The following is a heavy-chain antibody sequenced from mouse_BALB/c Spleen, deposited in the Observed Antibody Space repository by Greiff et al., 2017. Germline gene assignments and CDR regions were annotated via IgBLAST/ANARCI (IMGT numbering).Heavy chain of an antibody. V-gene: IGHV1-4*02. CDR2: INPSSGYT. CDR1: GYTFTSYT. CDR3: ASPTGFAY. J-gene: IGHJ3*01. Sequence: QVQLKESAAELARPGASVKMSCKASGYTFTSYTMHWVKQRPGQGLEWIGYINPSSGYTEYNQKFKDKTTLTADKSSSTAYMQLSSLTSEDSAVYYCASPTGFAYWGQGTLVTVSA.